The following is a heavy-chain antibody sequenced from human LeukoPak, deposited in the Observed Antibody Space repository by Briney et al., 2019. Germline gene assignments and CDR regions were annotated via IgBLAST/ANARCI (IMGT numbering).Heavy chain of an antibody. D-gene: IGHD3-22*01. CDR3: ARVGSGYYYMVDY. J-gene: IGHJ4*02. CDR2: IYSGGST. Sequence: GGSLRLSCAASGFTVSSNYMSWIRQDPGKGLEWVSVIYSGGSTYYADSVKGRFTISRDNSKNTLYLQMNSLRAEDTAVYYCARVGSGYYYMVDYWGQGTLVTVSS. V-gene: IGHV3-53*01. CDR1: GFTVSSNY.